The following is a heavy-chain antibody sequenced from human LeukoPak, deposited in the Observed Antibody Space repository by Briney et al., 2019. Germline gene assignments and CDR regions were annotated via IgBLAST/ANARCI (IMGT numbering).Heavy chain of an antibody. CDR2: IYTSGST. CDR1: GGSISSYY. Sequence: SETLSLTCTVSGGSISSYYWSWIRQSAGKGLEWIGRIYTSGSTKYNPSLKSRVPMSVDTSKNQFSLKLSSVTAADTAVYYCARDSSGYYLTFDYWGQGTLVTVSS. V-gene: IGHV4-4*07. D-gene: IGHD3-22*01. CDR3: ARDSSGYYLTFDY. J-gene: IGHJ4*02.